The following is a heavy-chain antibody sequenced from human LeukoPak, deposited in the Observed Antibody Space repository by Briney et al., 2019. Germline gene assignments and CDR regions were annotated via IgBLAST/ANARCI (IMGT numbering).Heavy chain of an antibody. Sequence: GGSLRLSCAASGFTFSSYSMNWVRQAPGKGLEWVSSIGSSSSYIYYADSVKGRFTISRDNAKNSLYLQMNSLRAEDTAVYYCARATMVRGVISKYYYYYMDVWGKGTTVTISS. D-gene: IGHD3-10*01. V-gene: IGHV3-21*01. J-gene: IGHJ6*03. CDR1: GFTFSSYS. CDR2: IGSSSSYI. CDR3: ARATMVRGVISKYYYYYMDV.